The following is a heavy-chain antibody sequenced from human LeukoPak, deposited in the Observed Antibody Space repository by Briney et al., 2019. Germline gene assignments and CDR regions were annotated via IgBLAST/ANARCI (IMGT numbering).Heavy chain of an antibody. D-gene: IGHD3-10*01. V-gene: IGHV3-7*03. Sequence: PGGSLRLSCAASGFTFSSYWMSWVRQAPGKGLEWVADIKQDGSEKYYVDSVKGRSTISRDNAKNSLYLQMNSLRAEDTAVYYCARETYYYGSGSWYNWFDPWGQGTLVTVSS. CDR3: ARETYYYGSGSWYNWFDP. CDR2: IKQDGSEK. J-gene: IGHJ5*02. CDR1: GFTFSSYW.